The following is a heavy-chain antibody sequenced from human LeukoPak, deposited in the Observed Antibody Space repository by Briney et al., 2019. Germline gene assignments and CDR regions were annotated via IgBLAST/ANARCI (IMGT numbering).Heavy chain of an antibody. V-gene: IGHV3-21*01. J-gene: IGHJ4*02. CDR3: ARVTLGSGSYYMGAIDY. Sequence: PGGSLRLSCAASGFTFSSYSMNWVRQAPGKGLEWVSSISSSSSYIYYADSVKGRFTISRDNAKNSLYLQMNSLRAEDTAVYYCARVTLGSGSYYMGAIDYWGQGTLVTVSS. CDR2: ISSSSSYI. D-gene: IGHD3-10*01. CDR1: GFTFSSYS.